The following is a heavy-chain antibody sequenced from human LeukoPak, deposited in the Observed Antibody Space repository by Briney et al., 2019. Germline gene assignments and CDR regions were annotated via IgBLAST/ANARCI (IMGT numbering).Heavy chain of an antibody. J-gene: IGHJ3*02. V-gene: IGHV3-33*01. CDR3: ARDKSNPGPVVVITSRAADAFDI. D-gene: IGHD3-22*01. Sequence: ADSVKGRFTISRDNSKNTLYLQTNSLRAEDTAVYYCARDKSNPGPVVVITSRAADAFDIWGQGTMVTVSS.